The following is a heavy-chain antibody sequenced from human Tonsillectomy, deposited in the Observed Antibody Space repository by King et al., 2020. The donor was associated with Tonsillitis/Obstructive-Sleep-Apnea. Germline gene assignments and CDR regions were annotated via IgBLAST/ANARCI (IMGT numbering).Heavy chain of an antibody. CDR3: TTINSFRLFPEGEGVTCFDS. Sequence: VQLVESGGDLIKPGGSHRLSCAASGFTFNNAWMSWVRQAPGKGLEWVGRIKSKTDGGTTDHAAPVKGRFTISRDDSKNTLYLQMNSLKTEDTAVYYCTTINSFRLFPEGEGVTCFDSWGQGTLVTVSS. CDR1: GFTFNNAW. CDR2: IKSKTDGGTT. J-gene: IGHJ5*01. V-gene: IGHV3-15*01. D-gene: IGHD4-23*01.